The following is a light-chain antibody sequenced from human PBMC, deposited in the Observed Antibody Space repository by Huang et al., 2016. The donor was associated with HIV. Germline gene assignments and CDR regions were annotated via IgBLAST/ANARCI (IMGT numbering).Light chain of an antibody. Sequence: IVMTQSPATLSVSPGERATLSCRDSQSISSNLAWYQQKPGQAPRLLIYGASTRATGIPAMFSGSGSGTEFTLTISSLQSEDLAVYYCQQYNNRYTFGQGTKLEIK. CDR3: QQYNNRYT. CDR1: QSISSN. V-gene: IGKV3-15*01. CDR2: GAS. J-gene: IGKJ2*01.